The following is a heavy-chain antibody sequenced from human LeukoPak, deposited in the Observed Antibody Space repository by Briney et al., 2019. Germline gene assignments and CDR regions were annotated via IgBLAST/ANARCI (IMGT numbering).Heavy chain of an antibody. D-gene: IGHD6-6*01. CDR2: ISSSSSYI. CDR1: GGSFTGNY. Sequence: ETLSLTCAVYGGSFTGNYWNWVRQAPGKGLEWVSSISSSSSYIYYADSVKGRFTISRDNAKNSLYLQMNSLRAEDTAVYYCASSSSSDYWGQGTLVTVSS. J-gene: IGHJ4*02. CDR3: ASSSSSDY. V-gene: IGHV3-21*01.